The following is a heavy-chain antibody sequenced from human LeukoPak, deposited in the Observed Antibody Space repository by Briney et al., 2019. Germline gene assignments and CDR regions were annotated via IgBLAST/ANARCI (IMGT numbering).Heavy chain of an antibody. J-gene: IGHJ4*02. CDR2: TRNKANSYTT. CDR3: ARGVRSTGSHWDFDY. CDR1: GFTFSDHY. V-gene: IGHV3-72*01. D-gene: IGHD1-26*01. Sequence: GGSLRLSCAASGFTFSDHYMDWVRQAPGKGLEWVGRTRNKANSYTTEYAASVKGRFTVSRDDSKNSLYLQMNSLKTEDTAVYFCARGVRSTGSHWDFDYWGQGTLSPSPQ.